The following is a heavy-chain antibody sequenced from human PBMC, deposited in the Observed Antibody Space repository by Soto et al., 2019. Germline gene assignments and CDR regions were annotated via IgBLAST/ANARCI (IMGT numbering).Heavy chain of an antibody. V-gene: IGHV1-3*01. CDR1: GYTFTSYA. CDR2: INAGNGNT. Sequence: ASVKVSCKASGYTFTSYAIHWVRQAPGQRLEWMGWINAGNGNTKYSQKFQGRVTITRDTSASTAYMELSSLRSEDTAVYYCASTHCSSTSCYYYGMDVWGQGTTVTVSS. CDR3: ASTHCSSTSCYYYGMDV. J-gene: IGHJ6*02. D-gene: IGHD2-2*01.